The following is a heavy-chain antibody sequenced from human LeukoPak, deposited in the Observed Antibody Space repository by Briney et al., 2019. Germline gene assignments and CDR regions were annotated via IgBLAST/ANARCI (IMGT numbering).Heavy chain of an antibody. Sequence: PGGSLRLSCAASGFTFDDYGMSWVRQAPGKGLEWVSAISGSGGSTYYADSVKGRFTISRDNSKNTLYLQMNSLRAEDTAVYYCAKGTHNSGSYRSGAFDIWGQGTMVTVSS. J-gene: IGHJ3*02. CDR2: ISGSGGST. V-gene: IGHV3-23*01. D-gene: IGHD1-26*01. CDR3: AKGTHNSGSYRSGAFDI. CDR1: GFTFDDYG.